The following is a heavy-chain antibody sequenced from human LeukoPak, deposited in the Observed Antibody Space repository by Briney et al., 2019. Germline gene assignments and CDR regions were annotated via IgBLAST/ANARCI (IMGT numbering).Heavy chain of an antibody. V-gene: IGHV1-2*02. CDR2: INPNSGGT. CDR3: ARVSPLTIFGVVIRVPADY. CDR1: GYTFTGYY. J-gene: IGHJ4*02. Sequence: ASVKVSCKASGYTFTGYYMHWVRQAPGQGLEWMGWINPNSGGTNYAQKFQGRVTMTRATSISTAYMELSRLRSDDTAVYYCARVSPLTIFGVVIRVPADYWGQGTLVTVSS. D-gene: IGHD3-3*01.